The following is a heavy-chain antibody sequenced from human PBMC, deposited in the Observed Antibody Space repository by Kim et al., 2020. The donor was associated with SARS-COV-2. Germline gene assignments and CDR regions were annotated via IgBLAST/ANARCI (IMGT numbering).Heavy chain of an antibody. V-gene: IGHV3-49*03. CDR3: TRDLGDRIGYSYGPKYYYYYYGMDV. CDR1: GFTFGDYA. CDR2: IRSKAYGGTT. D-gene: IGHD5-18*01. Sequence: GGSLRLSCTASGFTFGDYAMSWFRQAPGKGLEWVGFIRSKAYGGTTEYAASVKGRFTISRDDSKSIAYLQMNSLKTEDTAVYYCTRDLGDRIGYSYGPKYYYYYYGMDVWGQGTTVTVSS. J-gene: IGHJ6*02.